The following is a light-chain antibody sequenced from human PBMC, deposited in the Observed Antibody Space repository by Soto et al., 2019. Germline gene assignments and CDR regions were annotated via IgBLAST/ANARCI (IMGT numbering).Light chain of an antibody. Sequence: QAVVTQEPSLTVSPGGPVTLTCASSTGAVTSGNYPSWFQQKPGQTPRTLIYTTNSRHSWTPARFSGSLLGGKAALTLSGVQPEDEAEYYCLLYYGGAQLVFGGGTKLTVL. CDR3: LLYYGGAQLV. V-gene: IGLV7-43*01. CDR2: TTN. J-gene: IGLJ3*02. CDR1: TGAVTSGNY.